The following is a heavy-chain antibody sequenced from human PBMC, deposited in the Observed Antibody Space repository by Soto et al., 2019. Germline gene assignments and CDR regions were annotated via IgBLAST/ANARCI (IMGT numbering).Heavy chain of an antibody. CDR3: ARRSSSWFSFDY. V-gene: IGHV4-38-2*01. Sequence: ASETLSLTCAVSGYSISSGYYWGWIRQPPGKGLEWIGSIYHSGSTYYNPSLKSRVTISVDTSKNQFSLKLSSVTAADTAVYYCARRSSSWFSFDYWGQGTLVTV. D-gene: IGHD6-13*01. J-gene: IGHJ4*02. CDR1: GYSISSGYY. CDR2: IYHSGST.